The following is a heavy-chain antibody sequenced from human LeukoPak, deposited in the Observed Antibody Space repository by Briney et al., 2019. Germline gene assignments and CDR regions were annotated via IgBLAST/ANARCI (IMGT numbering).Heavy chain of an antibody. CDR2: IIPIFGTA. D-gene: IGHD3-10*01. CDR3: ARDKLSYGSGSYLYYYYYYGMDV. Sequence: GASVKVSCKASGGTFSSYAISWVRQAPGQGLEWMGGIIPIFGTANYAQKFQGRVTITADESTSTAYMELSSLRSEDTAVYYCARDKLSYGSGSYLYYYYYYGMDVWGQGTTVTVSS. J-gene: IGHJ6*02. V-gene: IGHV1-69*13. CDR1: GGTFSSYA.